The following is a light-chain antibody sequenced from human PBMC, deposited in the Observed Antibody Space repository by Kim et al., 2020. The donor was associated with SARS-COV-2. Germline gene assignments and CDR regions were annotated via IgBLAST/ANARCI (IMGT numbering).Light chain of an antibody. CDR1: QNIGTY. Sequence: ASVGDRVTITCRESQNIGTYLNWYQQKPGKAPQLLIYAASSLRSGVPSRFSGSGSGTDFTLTISSLQPDDFATYYCQQSYSTPLHSFGQGTKLEIK. V-gene: IGKV1-39*01. CDR2: AAS. J-gene: IGKJ2*03. CDR3: QQSYSTPLHS.